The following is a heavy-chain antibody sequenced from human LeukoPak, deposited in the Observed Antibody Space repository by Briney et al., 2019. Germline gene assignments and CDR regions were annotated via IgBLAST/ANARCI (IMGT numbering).Heavy chain of an antibody. D-gene: IGHD5-18*01. V-gene: IGHV3-30*04. CDR3: ARDHTADGNPDY. Sequence: PGGSLRLSCAASGSTFSSYAMHWVRQAPGKGLEWVAVISYDGSNKCYADSVKGRFTISRDNSKNTLYLQMNSLRAEDTAVYYCARDHTADGNPDYWGQGTLVTVSS. CDR1: GSTFSSYA. J-gene: IGHJ4*02. CDR2: ISYDGSNK.